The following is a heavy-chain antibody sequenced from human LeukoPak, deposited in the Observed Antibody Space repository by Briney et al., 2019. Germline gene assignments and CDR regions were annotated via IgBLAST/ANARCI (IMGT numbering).Heavy chain of an antibody. D-gene: IGHD2-2*01. Sequence: SETLSLTCTVSGYSITTDYDWGWIRQPPGKGLEWIGSIYHSGNTFYNPSLKSRVTISVDTSKNQFSLKLSSVTAADTAVYYCARALYCSSISCDSYYYMDVWGKGTTVTVSS. CDR1: GYSITTDYD. J-gene: IGHJ6*03. V-gene: IGHV4-38-2*02. CDR3: ARALYCSSISCDSYYYMDV. CDR2: IYHSGNT.